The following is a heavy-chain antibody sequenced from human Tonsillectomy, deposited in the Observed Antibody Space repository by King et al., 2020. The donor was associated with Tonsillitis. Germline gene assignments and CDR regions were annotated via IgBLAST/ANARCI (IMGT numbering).Heavy chain of an antibody. J-gene: IGHJ4*02. V-gene: IGHV3-21*01. CDR2: ISSSSSYT. CDR3: ARRHISSWSPPDY. D-gene: IGHD6-13*01. CDR1: GFTFSSYS. Sequence: VQLVESGGGLVKRGGSLRLSCAASGFTFSSYSMNWVRQARGKGLVWVSSISSSSSYTYYADSVKGRFTISSDNAKNSLYLQMNSLRVEDTAVDYCARRHISSWSPPDYWGQGTLVTVSS.